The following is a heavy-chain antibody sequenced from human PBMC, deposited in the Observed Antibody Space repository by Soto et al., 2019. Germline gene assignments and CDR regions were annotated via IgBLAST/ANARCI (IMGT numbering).Heavy chain of an antibody. CDR1: GFIFSGHW. D-gene: IGHD1-1*01. CDR3: VRDNNWSYDY. J-gene: IGHJ4*02. V-gene: IGHV3-74*01. Sequence: GGSLRLSCAASGFIFSGHWMHWVRQSPGKGLVWVSHIGPDGSNMRDADSVQGRFTISRDNARNTLYLQMNSLRDEDTAVNYCVRDNNWSYDYWGQGILVTVSS. CDR2: IGPDGSNM.